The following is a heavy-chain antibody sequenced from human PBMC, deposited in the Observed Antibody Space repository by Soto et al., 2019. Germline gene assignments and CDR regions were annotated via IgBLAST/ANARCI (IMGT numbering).Heavy chain of an antibody. Sequence: SETLSLTCSVSGGSISTSSSTYYWGWMRQPPGKGLEWITSFIHSGKSYYNPSLKSRVTISVDTSKNQFSLKLTSVTAADTAVYYCARDKITGLFDYWGQVTLVTVSS. CDR3: ARDKITGLFDY. D-gene: IGHD2-8*02. J-gene: IGHJ4*02. CDR1: GGSISTSSSTYY. CDR2: FIHSGKS. V-gene: IGHV4-39*07.